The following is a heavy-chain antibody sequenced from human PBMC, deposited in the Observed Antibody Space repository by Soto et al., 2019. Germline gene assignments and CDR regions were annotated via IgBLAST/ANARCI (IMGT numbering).Heavy chain of an antibody. CDR3: ARDYYGSGSSASFDY. J-gene: IGHJ4*02. D-gene: IGHD3-10*01. V-gene: IGHV3-53*05. CDR2: MYSGGSA. CDR1: GFTVSDTN. Sequence: GGSLRLSCAASGFTVSDTNMGWVRQAPGKGLEWVSVMYSGGSAYYADSVKGRFTISRDNSKNTPYLQMNSLRAEDTAVYYCARDYYGSGSSASFDYWGQGTLVTVSS.